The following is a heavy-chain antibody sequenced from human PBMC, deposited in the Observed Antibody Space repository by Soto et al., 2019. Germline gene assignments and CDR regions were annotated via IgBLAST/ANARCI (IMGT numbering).Heavy chain of an antibody. CDR1: GGTFSSYA. CDR3: ARXSVYYYDSSGSGGAFDI. D-gene: IGHD3-22*01. V-gene: IGHV1-69*13. Sequence: GASVKVSCKASGGTFSSYAISWVRQAPGQGLEWMGGIIPIFGTANYAQKFQGRVTITADESTSTAYMELSSLRSEDTAMYYCARXSVYYYDSSGSGGAFDIWGQGTMVTVSS. CDR2: IIPIFGTA. J-gene: IGHJ3*02.